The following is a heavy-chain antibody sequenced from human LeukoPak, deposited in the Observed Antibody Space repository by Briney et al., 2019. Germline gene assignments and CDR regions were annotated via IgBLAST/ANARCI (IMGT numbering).Heavy chain of an antibody. V-gene: IGHV3-30*04. CDR1: GFTFSSYA. J-gene: IGHJ4*02. Sequence: GRSLRLSCAASGFTFSSYAMHWVRQAPGKGLEWVTIISYDGSNKYYADSVKGRFTISRDNVKNSLYLQMNSLRAEDTAVYYCARDLMGIAYRGAFYYWGQGTLVTVSS. D-gene: IGHD6-13*01. CDR3: ARDLMGIAYRGAFYY. CDR2: ISYDGSNK.